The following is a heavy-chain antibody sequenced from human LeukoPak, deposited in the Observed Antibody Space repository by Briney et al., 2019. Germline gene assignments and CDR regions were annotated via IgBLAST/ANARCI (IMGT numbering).Heavy chain of an antibody. J-gene: IGHJ4*02. CDR1: GFTFSDYY. V-gene: IGHV3-11*03. D-gene: IGHD6-13*01. CDR3: ARPTIAAAGNFEY. CDR2: ISSFSNFR. Sequence: GGPLRLSCAASGFTFSDYYMSWIRQAPGKGLEWVSHISSFSNFRSYADSVKGRFTISRDNAKNSLYLQVNSLRAEDTAVYYCARPTIAAAGNFEYWGQGTLVTVSS.